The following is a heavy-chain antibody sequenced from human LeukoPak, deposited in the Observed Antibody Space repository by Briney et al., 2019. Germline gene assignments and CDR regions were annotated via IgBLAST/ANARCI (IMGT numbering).Heavy chain of an antibody. D-gene: IGHD3-22*01. J-gene: IGHJ3*01. V-gene: IGHV4-31*03. CDR2: IYASGRT. CDR1: GGSISSGGYY. CDR3: ARVDIRADHSDSSADAFDV. Sequence: PSQTLTLTCRVSGGSISSGGYYWSWIRQHPGKGLEWIGHIYASGRTYYNPSLKSRVIVSVDKAKNQFSLKVSSVTVAAMAVYYCARVDIRADHSDSSADAFDVWGQGTMVTVSS.